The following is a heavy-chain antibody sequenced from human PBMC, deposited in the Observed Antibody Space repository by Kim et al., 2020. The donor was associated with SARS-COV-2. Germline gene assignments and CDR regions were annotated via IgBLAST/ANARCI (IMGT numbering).Heavy chain of an antibody. D-gene: IGHD4-17*01. CDR1: GFIFSDSD. Sequence: GGSLRLSCAASGFIFSDSDIHWVRQAPGKGLDWVGRIKTKSENYATAYAASLKGRFSIFRDDSKSAAHLQMNSLKTEDTAVYYCTSRLALRGLDWGQGALVTVSS. J-gene: IGHJ4*02. CDR3: TSRLALRGLD. CDR2: IKTKSENYAT. V-gene: IGHV3-73*01.